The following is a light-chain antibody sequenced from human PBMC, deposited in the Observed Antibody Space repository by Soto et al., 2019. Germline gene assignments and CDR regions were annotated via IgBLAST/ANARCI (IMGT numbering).Light chain of an antibody. J-gene: IGKJ1*01. CDR3: QQRSNWPWT. CDR2: GAS. Sequence: EIVLTQSPGTLSLSPGERATLSCRASQSVSSHLAWYQQRPGQAPRLLIYGASNRATGIPARFSGSGSGTDFTLTISSLEPEDFAVYYCQQRSNWPWTFGQGTKVDIK. V-gene: IGKV3-11*01. CDR1: QSVSSH.